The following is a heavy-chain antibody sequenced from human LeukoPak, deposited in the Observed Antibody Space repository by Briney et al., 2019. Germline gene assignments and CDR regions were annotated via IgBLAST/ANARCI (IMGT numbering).Heavy chain of an antibody. CDR1: GGSISSYY. D-gene: IGHD3-10*01. Sequence: SETLSLTCTVSGGSISSYYWSWIRQPPGKGLEWIGYIYYSGSTNYNPSLKSRVTMSVDTSKNQFSLKLSSVTAADTAVYYCARENYGSGSYYYYYYYMDVWGKGTTVTISS. CDR3: ARENYGSGSYYYYYYYMDV. CDR2: IYYSGST. J-gene: IGHJ6*03. V-gene: IGHV4-59*12.